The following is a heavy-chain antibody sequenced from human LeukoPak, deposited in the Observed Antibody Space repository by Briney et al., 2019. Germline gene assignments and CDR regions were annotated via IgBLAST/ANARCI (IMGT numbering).Heavy chain of an antibody. J-gene: IGHJ4*02. V-gene: IGHV4-34*01. CDR1: GGSISSYY. CDR3: ARVKTGITVTTVFDY. CDR2: INHSGST. D-gene: IGHD4-4*01. Sequence: PSETLSLTCSISGGSISSYYLSWIRQPPGKGLEWIGEINHSGSTNYNPSLKSRVTISVDTSKNQFSLKLSSVTAADTAVYYCARVKTGITVTTVFDYWGQGTLVTVSS.